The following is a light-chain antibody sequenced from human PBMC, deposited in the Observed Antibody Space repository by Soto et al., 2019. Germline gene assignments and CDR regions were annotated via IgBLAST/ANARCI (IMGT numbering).Light chain of an antibody. V-gene: IGKV3-20*01. J-gene: IGKJ1*01. CDR2: GAS. CDR1: QSVTSSY. Sequence: ESVLTQSPGTLSLSPGERATLSCRASQSVTSSYLTWYQQKPGQAPRLLIYGASSRAAGIPDRFSGSGSGTDFTLTINRREPEYFAVYYCPQYGTSLSWTFGQVTKVEFE. CDR3: PQYGTSLSWT.